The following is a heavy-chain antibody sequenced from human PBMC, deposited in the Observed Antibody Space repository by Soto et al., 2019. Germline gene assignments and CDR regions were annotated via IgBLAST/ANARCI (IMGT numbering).Heavy chain of an antibody. CDR1: GFTFSSYS. CDR3: ARGRLISEPFDY. CDR2: ISSSSSYI. V-gene: IGHV3-21*01. J-gene: IGHJ4*02. D-gene: IGHD3-16*01. Sequence: GGSLRLSCAASGFTFSSYSMNWVRQAPGKGLEWVSSISSSSSYIYYADSVKGRFTISRDSAKNSLYLQMNSLRAEDTAVYYCARGRLISEPFDYWGQGTLVTVSS.